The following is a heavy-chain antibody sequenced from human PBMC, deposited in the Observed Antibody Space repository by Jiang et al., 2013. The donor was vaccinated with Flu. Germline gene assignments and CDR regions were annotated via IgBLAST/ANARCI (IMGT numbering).Heavy chain of an antibody. V-gene: IGHV7-4-1*02. D-gene: IGHD6-13*01. Sequence: QSGSELRKPGASIKVSCKTSGYSFTNYALNWVRQAPGQGLEWMGWIDTKTGNPTYAQGFTGRFVFSLDTSVSTAFLQISSLKSEDTAFYYCARTPTPYTASWYLWFDPWGQGTLVTVSS. CDR2: IDTKTGNP. J-gene: IGHJ5*02. CDR1: GYSFTNYA. CDR3: ARTPTPYTASWYLWFDP.